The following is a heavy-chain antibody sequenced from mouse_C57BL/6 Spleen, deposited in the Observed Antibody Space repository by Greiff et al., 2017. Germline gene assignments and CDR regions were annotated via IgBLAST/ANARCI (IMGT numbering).Heavy chain of an antibody. Sequence: QVQLQQPGAELVMPGASVKLSCKASGYTFTSYWMHWVKQRPGQGLEWIGEIDPSDSYTNYNQKFKGKSTLTVDKSSSTAYMQLSSLTSEDSAVYYCARRGYCGSSPHGYFDVWGTGTTVTVSS. CDR3: ARRGYCGSSPHGYFDV. CDR1: GYTFTSYW. D-gene: IGHD1-1*01. V-gene: IGHV1-69*01. CDR2: IDPSDSYT. J-gene: IGHJ1*03.